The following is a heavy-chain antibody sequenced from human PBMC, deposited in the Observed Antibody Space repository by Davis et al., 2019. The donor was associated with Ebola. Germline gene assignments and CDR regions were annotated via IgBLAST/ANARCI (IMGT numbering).Heavy chain of an antibody. CDR2: IYSGGST. V-gene: IGHV3-66*01. Sequence: GESLKISCAASGFTVSSNYMSWVRQAPGKGLEWVSVIYSGGSTYYADSVKGRFTISRDNSKNTLYLQMNSLRAEDTAVYYCARNSNWNYLDYWGQGTLVTVSS. CDR3: ARNSNWNYLDY. J-gene: IGHJ4*02. D-gene: IGHD1-20*01. CDR1: GFTVSSNY.